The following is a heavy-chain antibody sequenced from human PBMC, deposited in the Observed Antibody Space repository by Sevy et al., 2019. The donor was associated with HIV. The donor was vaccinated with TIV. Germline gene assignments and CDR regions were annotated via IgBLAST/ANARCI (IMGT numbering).Heavy chain of an antibody. CDR1: GFTFSTYW. CDR2: INQDGSKK. J-gene: IGHJ4*02. Sequence: GGSLRLSCAASGFTFSTYWMTWVRQAPGKGQEWVANINQDGSKKNYVDSMKGRFTISRDNAKNSLYVQMNSLRAEDTAVYYCARVGIFEGSESHFRFIDYWGQGILVTVSS. CDR3: ARVGIFEGSESHFRFIDY. D-gene: IGHD3-10*01. V-gene: IGHV3-7*01.